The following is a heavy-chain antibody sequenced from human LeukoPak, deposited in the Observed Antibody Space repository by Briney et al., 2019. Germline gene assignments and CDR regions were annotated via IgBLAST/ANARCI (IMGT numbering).Heavy chain of an antibody. CDR2: IYSGGST. CDR3: ARAVVVTAIGWFDP. D-gene: IGHD2-21*02. J-gene: IGHJ5*02. Sequence: GGSLRLSCAASGFTVSSNYTSWVRQAPGKGLEWVSVIYSGGSTYYADSVKGRFTISRDNSKNTLYLQMNSLRAEDTAVYYCARAVVVTAIGWFDPWGQGTLVTVSS. CDR1: GFTVSSNY. V-gene: IGHV3-53*01.